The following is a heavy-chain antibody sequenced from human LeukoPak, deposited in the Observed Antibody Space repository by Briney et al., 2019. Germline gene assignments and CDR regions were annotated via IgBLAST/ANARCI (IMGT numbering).Heavy chain of an antibody. CDR2: IIPIFGTA. CDR1: GGTFSSYA. J-gene: IGHJ4*02. Sequence: GASVKVSCKASGGTFSSYAISWVRQAPGQGLEWMGGIIPIFGTANYAQKFQGRVTITADESTSTAYMELSSLRSEDTAVYYCARGGPYCSSTSCYERLGYWGQGTLVTVSS. V-gene: IGHV1-69*13. CDR3: ARGGPYCSSTSCYERLGY. D-gene: IGHD2-2*01.